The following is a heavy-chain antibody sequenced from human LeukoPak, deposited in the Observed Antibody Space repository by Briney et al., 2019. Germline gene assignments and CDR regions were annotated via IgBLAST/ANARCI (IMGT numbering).Heavy chain of an antibody. Sequence: SETLSLTCAVYGGSFRGYYWSWIRQPPGKGLEWIGEINHSGSTNCNPSLKSRVTISVDTSKNQFSLKLSSVTAADTAVYYCARDPGYGDYGDYWGQGTLVTVSS. CDR3: ARDPGYGDYGDY. CDR2: INHSGST. CDR1: GGSFRGYY. J-gene: IGHJ4*02. D-gene: IGHD4-17*01. V-gene: IGHV4-34*01.